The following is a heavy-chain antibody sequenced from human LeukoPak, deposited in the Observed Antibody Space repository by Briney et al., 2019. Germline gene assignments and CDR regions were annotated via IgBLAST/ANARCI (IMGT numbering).Heavy chain of an antibody. CDR1: GYSFTSYW. CDR2: IYPGDSDT. J-gene: IGHJ5*02. V-gene: IGHV5-51*01. D-gene: IGHD6-13*01. CDR3: AREGLAAAGYPNWFDP. Sequence: GESLKISCKGSGYSFTSYWIGWVRPMPGKGLEWMGIIYPGDSDTRYSPSFQGQVTISADKSISTAYLQWSSLKASDTAMYYCAREGLAAAGYPNWFDPWGQGTLVTVSS.